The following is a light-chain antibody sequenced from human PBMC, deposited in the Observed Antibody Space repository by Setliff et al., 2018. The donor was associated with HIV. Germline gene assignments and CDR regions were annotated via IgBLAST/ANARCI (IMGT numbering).Light chain of an antibody. CDR1: SSDVGSYNL. CDR2: EVS. J-gene: IGLJ1*01. V-gene: IGLV2-23*02. Sequence: QSALTQPVSVSGSPGQSITISCTGTSSDVGSYNLVSWYQQHPGKAPKLMIYEVSKRPSGVSSRFSGSKSGNTASLTISGLQAEDEADYYCSSYAGSSTPYVFGTGTKGTVL. CDR3: SSYAGSSTPYV.